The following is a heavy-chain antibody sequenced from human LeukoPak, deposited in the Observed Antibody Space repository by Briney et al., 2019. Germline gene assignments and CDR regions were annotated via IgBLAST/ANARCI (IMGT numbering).Heavy chain of an antibody. CDR1: GYSISSSNW. D-gene: IGHD1-26*01. V-gene: IGHV4-28*05. J-gene: IGHJ4*02. Sequence: SETLSLTCAVSGYSISSSNWWGWIRQPPGKGLEWIGYIYYSGSIYYNPSLKSRVTISVDTSKNQFSLKLTSVTAADTAVYYCARGVNSGYFDYCGQGTLVTVSS. CDR2: IYYSGSI. CDR3: ARGVNSGYFDY.